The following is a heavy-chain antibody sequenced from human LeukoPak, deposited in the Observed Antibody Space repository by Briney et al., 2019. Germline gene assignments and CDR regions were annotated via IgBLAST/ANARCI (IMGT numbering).Heavy chain of an antibody. J-gene: IGHJ4*02. CDR2: ISSRSSTI. Sequence: GGSLRLSCAASGFTFSSYALNWVRQAPGKGLEWVSYISSRSSTIYYTDSVKGRFTISRDNAKNSFYLQMNSLRDEDTAVYYCARDRYSGSYSDYWGQGTLVTVSS. CDR1: GFTFSSYA. CDR3: ARDRYSGSYSDY. V-gene: IGHV3-48*02. D-gene: IGHD1-26*01.